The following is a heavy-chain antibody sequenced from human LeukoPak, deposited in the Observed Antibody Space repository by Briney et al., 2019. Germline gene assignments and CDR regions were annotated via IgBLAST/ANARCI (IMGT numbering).Heavy chain of an antibody. CDR1: GVSISSSNNY. Sequence: KASETLSLTCTVSGVSISSSNNYWGWVRQPPGKGLEWIGSVYYPGNTYYNPSLKSRVTISVDTFKNQFSLRLSSVTAADAAIYYCARVYSSSTVCFDYWGQGILVTVSS. CDR2: VYYPGNT. V-gene: IGHV4-39*07. CDR3: ARVYSSSTVCFDY. D-gene: IGHD6-6*01. J-gene: IGHJ4*02.